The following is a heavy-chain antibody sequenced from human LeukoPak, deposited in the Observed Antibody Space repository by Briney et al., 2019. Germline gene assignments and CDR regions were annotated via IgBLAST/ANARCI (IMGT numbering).Heavy chain of an antibody. CDR3: ATRPYYYYHMDV. J-gene: IGHJ6*03. D-gene: IGHD6-6*01. CDR1: GYSLSSDYY. V-gene: IGHV4-38-2*01. Sequence: SETLSLTCAVSGYSLSSDYYWGWIRQPPGEGLEWIGTIYHSGSTYSNPSLSSRVTTSVDTSKNQFSLRLSSVTAADTAVYYCATRPYYYYHMDVWGKGTTVTVSS. CDR2: IYHSGST.